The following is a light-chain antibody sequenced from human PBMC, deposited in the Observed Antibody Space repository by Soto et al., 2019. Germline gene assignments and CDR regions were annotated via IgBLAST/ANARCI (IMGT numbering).Light chain of an antibody. CDR1: SSDIGSYNH. J-gene: IGLJ1*01. Sequence: QSALTQPASVSGSPGQSITISCSGTSSDIGSYNHVAWYQQFPGKSPKLMIYAVSDRPSGVSDRFSGSKSGITASLTISGLQTEDEADYYCSSYTDTNTYVFGSGTKVTVL. V-gene: IGLV2-14*03. CDR2: AVS. CDR3: SSYTDTNTYV.